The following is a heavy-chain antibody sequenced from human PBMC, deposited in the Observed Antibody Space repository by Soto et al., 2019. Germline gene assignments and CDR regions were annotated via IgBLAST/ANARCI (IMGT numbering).Heavy chain of an antibody. V-gene: IGHV4-59*01. D-gene: IGHD2-15*01. CDR2: ISYSGST. Sequence: SETLSLTCTVSGGSMSSYYWTWLRQSPGRGLEWIGYISYSGSTYYNPSLKSRVTISADTSKNQFSLRMNSMIAADTAVYYCARADPDASVGYWRQGPLVTVSP. CDR1: GGSMSSYY. CDR3: ARADPDASVGY. J-gene: IGHJ4*02.